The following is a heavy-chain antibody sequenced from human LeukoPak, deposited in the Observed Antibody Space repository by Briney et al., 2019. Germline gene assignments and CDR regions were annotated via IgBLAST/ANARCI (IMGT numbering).Heavy chain of an antibody. J-gene: IGHJ4*02. CDR1: RFTFSSYA. V-gene: IGHV3-23*01. CDR3: AKGGSSWSYYFDS. Sequence: AGGSLILSCAASRFTFSSYAMTWVRQTPGKGLEWVSAISASAGTTYYADSVKGRFTISRDNSKNTLYLQMNSLRVDDTALYYCAKGGSSWSYYFDSWGQGTLVTVSS. CDR2: ISASAGTT. D-gene: IGHD6-13*01.